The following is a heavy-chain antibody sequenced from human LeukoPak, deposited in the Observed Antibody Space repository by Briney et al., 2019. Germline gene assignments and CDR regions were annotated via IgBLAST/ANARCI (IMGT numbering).Heavy chain of an antibody. D-gene: IGHD3-10*01. CDR2: ISGSGGST. Sequence: TGGSLRLSCAASGFTFSNYGMSWVRQAPGKGLEWVSAISGSGGSTYYADSVKGRFTISRDNSKNTLYLQMNSLRAEDTAVYYCAKAMSLYGFGEWYDYWGQGTLVTVSS. CDR3: AKAMSLYGFGEWYDY. CDR1: GFTFSNYG. V-gene: IGHV3-23*01. J-gene: IGHJ4*02.